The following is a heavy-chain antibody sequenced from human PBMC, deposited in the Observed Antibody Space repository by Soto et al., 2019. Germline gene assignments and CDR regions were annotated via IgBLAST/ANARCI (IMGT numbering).Heavy chain of an antibody. V-gene: IGHV3-30*18. CDR1: GFTFSSYG. CDR2: MSNDGTSR. D-gene: IGHD3-10*01. J-gene: IGHJ4*02. Sequence: QVHLVESGGGVVQPGRSLRLSCAASGFTFSSYGMHWVRQAPGKGLEWVAVMSNDGTSRFYADSVKGRFTISRDNSKNTLYLQMNSLRAEDTAIYYCAKVRGGFYTYYFDYWGQGTLVTVSS. CDR3: AKVRGGFYTYYFDY.